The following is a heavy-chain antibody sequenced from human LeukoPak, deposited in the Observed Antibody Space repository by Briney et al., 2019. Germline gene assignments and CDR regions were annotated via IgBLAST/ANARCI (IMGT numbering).Heavy chain of an antibody. V-gene: IGHV3-23*01. CDR3: ANRGGNPKCSFYY. D-gene: IGHD4-23*01. CDR2: ISGSSGST. CDR1: GFTFSNYA. Sequence: GGSLRLSCAASGFTFSNYAMSWVRQAPGKGLEWVSSISGSSGSTDYADSVKGRFTISRDNSKNTLFLRMNSLRAEDTAVYYCANRGGNPKCSFYYWGERTLVTVSS. J-gene: IGHJ4*02.